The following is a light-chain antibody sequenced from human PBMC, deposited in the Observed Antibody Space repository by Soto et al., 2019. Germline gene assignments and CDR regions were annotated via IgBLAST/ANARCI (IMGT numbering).Light chain of an antibody. CDR2: GAS. J-gene: IGKJ1*01. Sequence: EIVMTRSAVTLSVSRGERATPSCRASQSVSSNLAWYQQKPGQAPRLLIYGASTRASGIPARFSGSGSGTDFTLTISRLQPEDVALYYCHQYGCSLCTFGEGTKVDIK. CDR1: QSVSSN. CDR3: HQYGCSLCT. V-gene: IGKV3-15*01.